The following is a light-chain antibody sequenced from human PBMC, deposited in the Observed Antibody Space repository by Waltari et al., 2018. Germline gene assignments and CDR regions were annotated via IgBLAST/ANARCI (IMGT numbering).Light chain of an antibody. CDR3: QHYNKWPPA. J-gene: IGKJ1*01. CDR1: QSVGNS. Sequence: EIVMTQSPVTLSVSPGERATLSCRASQSVGNSLAWYQQKPGQAPRLLIYGASTRATGIPGRFTGSGSGTEFTLTISSLQSDDFAVYQCQHYNKWPPAFGLGTKVEIK. CDR2: GAS. V-gene: IGKV3-15*01.